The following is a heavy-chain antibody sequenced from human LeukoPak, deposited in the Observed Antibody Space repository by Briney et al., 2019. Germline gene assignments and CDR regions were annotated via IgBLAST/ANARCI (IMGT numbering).Heavy chain of an antibody. V-gene: IGHV4-34*01. D-gene: IGHD6-13*01. J-gene: IGHJ4*02. CDR3: ARDSSSWPNLDY. CDR1: GGSFRNYY. Sequence: NPSETLSLTCAVYGGSFRNYYWSWIRQPPGKGLEWIGEIKHSGSTNYNPSLKSRVTISVDTSKRHFSLRLRSVTAADTAVYYCARDSSSWPNLDYWGQGTLVTVSS. CDR2: IKHSGST.